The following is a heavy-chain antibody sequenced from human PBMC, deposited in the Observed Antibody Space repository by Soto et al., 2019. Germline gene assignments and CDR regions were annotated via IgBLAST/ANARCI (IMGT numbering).Heavy chain of an antibody. CDR2: IYSDDRT. CDR3: TRERFLEWLVGVRFWAFDN. CDR1: GFTVSSNY. V-gene: IGHV3-53*01. Sequence: VGSLRLSCAASGFTVSSNYMNWVRQAPGKGLEWVSVIYSDDRTYYADSVKGRFTISRDNSKNTVYLQLNSLRAEDTAVYYCTRERFLEWLVGVRFWAFDNWGQGTMVTVS. D-gene: IGHD3-3*01. J-gene: IGHJ3*02.